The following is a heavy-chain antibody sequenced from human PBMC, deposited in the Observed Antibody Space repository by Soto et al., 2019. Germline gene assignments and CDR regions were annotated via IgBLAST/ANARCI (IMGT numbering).Heavy chain of an antibody. D-gene: IGHD6-13*01. Sequence: WGSLRVSWASCVFTFSIYAMSWVRQAPGKGLEWVSAISGSGGSTYYADSVKGRFTISRDNSKNTLYLQMNSLRAEDTAVYYCATDFLVPLQGYFDYWGQGTMVTVSS. V-gene: IGHV3-23*01. CDR2: ISGSGGST. J-gene: IGHJ4*02. CDR3: ATDFLVPLQGYFDY. CDR1: VFTFSIYA.